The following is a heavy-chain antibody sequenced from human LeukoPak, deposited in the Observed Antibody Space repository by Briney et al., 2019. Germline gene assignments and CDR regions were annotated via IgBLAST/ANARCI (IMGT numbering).Heavy chain of an antibody. CDR2: IYYSGST. D-gene: IGHD3-22*01. V-gene: IGHV4-59*01. J-gene: IGHJ4*02. Sequence: PSETLSLTCTVSGGSISSYYWSWIRQPPGKGLEWIGYIYYSGSTNYNPSLKSRVTISVDTSKNQFSLKLSSVTAADTAVYYCARVDYYDSSGYYQVFDYWGQGTLVTVSS. CDR1: GGSISSYY. CDR3: ARVDYYDSSGYYQVFDY.